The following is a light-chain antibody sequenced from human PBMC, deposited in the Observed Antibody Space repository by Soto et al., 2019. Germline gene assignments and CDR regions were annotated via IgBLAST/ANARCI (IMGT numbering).Light chain of an antibody. CDR3: QQRRNWPPLT. Sequence: ETVLTQSPATLSLSPGERATLSCRASENVDIYLAWYQQKPGQAPRLLIYDGSNRATGIPARFSGSGSRTDFTLTISRLEPEDFAVYYCQQRRNWPPLTFGGGTRVEIK. V-gene: IGKV3-11*01. J-gene: IGKJ4*01. CDR2: DGS. CDR1: ENVDIY.